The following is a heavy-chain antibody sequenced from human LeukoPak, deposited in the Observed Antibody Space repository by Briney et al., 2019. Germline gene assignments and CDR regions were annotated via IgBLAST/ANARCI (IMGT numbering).Heavy chain of an antibody. D-gene: IGHD1/OR15-1a*01. J-gene: IGHJ3*02. CDR3: AREVNIQADSDAFDI. Sequence: SETLSLTCTVSGGSFRSRNYLWSWIRQTPGEGLERIGYISYSGSAYYNPSLKSRVTISIDTSNSQFSLRLRSVTAADTAVYYCAREVNIQADSDAFDIWGPGTTVTVSS. V-gene: IGHV4-30-4*08. CDR2: ISYSGSA. CDR1: GGSFRSRNYL.